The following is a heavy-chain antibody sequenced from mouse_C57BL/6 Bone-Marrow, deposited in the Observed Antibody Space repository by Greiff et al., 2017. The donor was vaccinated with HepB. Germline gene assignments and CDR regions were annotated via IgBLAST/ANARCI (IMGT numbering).Heavy chain of an antibody. J-gene: IGHJ2*01. V-gene: IGHV1-82*01. CDR3: ARSDSSGVYFDY. D-gene: IGHD3-2*02. CDR1: GYAFSSSW. Sequence: QVQLKQSGPELVKPGASVKISCKASGYAFSSSWMNWVKQRPGKGLEWIGRIYPGDGDTNYNGKFKGKATLTAEKSSSTAYMQLSSLTSEDSAVYFCARSDSSGVYFDYWGQGTTLTVSS. CDR2: IYPGDGDT.